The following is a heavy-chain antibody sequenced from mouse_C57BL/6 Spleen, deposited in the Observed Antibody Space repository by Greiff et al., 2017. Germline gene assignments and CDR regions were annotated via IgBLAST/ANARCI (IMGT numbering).Heavy chain of an antibody. CDR3: TRYNDSSWFAY. V-gene: IGHV5-9-1*02. J-gene: IGHJ3*01. CDR2: ISSGGDYI. Sequence: EVKLLQSGEGLVKPGGSLKLSCAASGFTFSSYAMSWVRQTPEKRLEWVAYISSGGDYIYYADTVKGRVTISRDTASTTHYLQMSSLKTEDTAVDYCTRYNDSSWFAYWGQGTLVTVSA. CDR1: GFTFSSYA. D-gene: IGHD2-4*01.